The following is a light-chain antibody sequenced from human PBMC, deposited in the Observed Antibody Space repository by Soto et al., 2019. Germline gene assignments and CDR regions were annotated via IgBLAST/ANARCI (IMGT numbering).Light chain of an antibody. V-gene: IGKV3D-20*02. CDR2: GAS. CDR1: PSVSSTY. CDR3: QQRSNWPLT. Sequence: EIAMTQSPATLSVSPGDRATVPCRASPSVSSTYLAWYQQKPGQAPTLLIYGASNRATGIPARFSGSGSGTDFTLTISSLEPEDFAVYYCQQRSNWPLTFGHGTKVD. J-gene: IGKJ3*01.